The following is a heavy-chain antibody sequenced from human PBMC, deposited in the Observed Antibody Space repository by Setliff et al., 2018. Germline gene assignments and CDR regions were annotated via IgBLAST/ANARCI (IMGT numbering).Heavy chain of an antibody. CDR2: INPDSGDT. CDR3: ARGPKDFVVLPTAAYFDY. CDR1: GNRFTDYN. V-gene: IGHV1-2*02. Sequence: ASVKVSCKASGNRFTDYNLHWVRQAPGQGLEWMGWINPDSGDTHSAQKFQGRVTMTRDTSINTAYMELGSLTSDDTAVYYCARGPKDFVVLPTAAYFDYWGQGTLVTVS. D-gene: IGHD2-2*01. J-gene: IGHJ4*02.